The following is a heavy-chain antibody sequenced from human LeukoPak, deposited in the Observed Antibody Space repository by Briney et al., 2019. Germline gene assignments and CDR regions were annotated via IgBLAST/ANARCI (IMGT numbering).Heavy chain of an antibody. D-gene: IGHD3-10*01. CDR1: GGSISSYY. Sequence: PSETLSLTCTVSGGSISSYYWSWIRQPPGKGLEWIGYIYYSGSTNYNPSLKSRVTISVDTSKNQFPLKLSSVTAADTAVYYCARAHLFGDGVAWGQGTLVTVSS. CDR2: IYYSGST. J-gene: IGHJ4*02. V-gene: IGHV4-59*01. CDR3: ARAHLFGDGVA.